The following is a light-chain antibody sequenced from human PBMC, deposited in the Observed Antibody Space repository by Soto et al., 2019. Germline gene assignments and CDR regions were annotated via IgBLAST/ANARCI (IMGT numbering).Light chain of an antibody. CDR3: EQYGSSPLT. J-gene: IGKJ1*01. CDR2: GAS. V-gene: IGKV3-20*01. Sequence: ETVLTQSPGTLSLSPGERATLSCRASQTISSNYLAWYRHTPGQAPRLLIYGASNRATGIPDRFSGSGSGKDFTLIISRLEPDDFALYYCEQYGSSPLTFGQGTKVEIK. CDR1: QTISSNY.